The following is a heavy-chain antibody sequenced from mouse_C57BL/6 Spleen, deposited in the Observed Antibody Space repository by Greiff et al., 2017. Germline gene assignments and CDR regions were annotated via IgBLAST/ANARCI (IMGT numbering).Heavy chain of an antibody. CDR2: IYPGDGAT. CDR3: ERGELTGTPPFAY. D-gene: IGHD4-1*01. CDR1: GYAFSSSW. J-gene: IGHJ3*01. Sequence: VQLQQSGPELVKPGASVKISCKASGYAFSSSWMNWVKQRPGQGLEWIGRIYPGDGATNYNEKFKGKATLTADQSSSTAYMQLISLTSEDSAVYFVERGELTGTPPFAYWGQGTLVTVSA. V-gene: IGHV1-82*01.